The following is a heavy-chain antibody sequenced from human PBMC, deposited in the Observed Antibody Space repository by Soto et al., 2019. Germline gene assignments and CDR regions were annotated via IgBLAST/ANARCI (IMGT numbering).Heavy chain of an antibody. Sequence: QVQLVQSGAEVKKPGSSVKVSCKASGCTFSSYAISWVRQAPGQGLEWMGGSIPIFGTANYAQKFQGRVTITADKSTSTAYMELRSLRSEETAVDYCARGSTTVTQFGGLWGQGTMVTVSS. D-gene: IGHD4-17*01. V-gene: IGHV1-69*06. J-gene: IGHJ4*02. CDR2: SIPIFGTA. CDR3: ARGSTTVTQFGGL. CDR1: GCTFSSYA.